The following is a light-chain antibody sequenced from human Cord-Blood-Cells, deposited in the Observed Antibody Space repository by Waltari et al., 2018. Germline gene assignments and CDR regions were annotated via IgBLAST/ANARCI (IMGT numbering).Light chain of an antibody. CDR1: SSDVGGYNY. CDR2: DVS. V-gene: IGLV2-14*03. J-gene: IGLJ1*01. Sequence: QPALTQPAPVSGPPGQSITIPCTGTSSDVGGYNYVSWYQQHPGKAPNLMIYDVSNRPSGVSNRFSGSKSGNTASLTISGLQAEDEADYYCSSYTSSSTYVFGTGTKVTVL. CDR3: SSYTSSSTYV.